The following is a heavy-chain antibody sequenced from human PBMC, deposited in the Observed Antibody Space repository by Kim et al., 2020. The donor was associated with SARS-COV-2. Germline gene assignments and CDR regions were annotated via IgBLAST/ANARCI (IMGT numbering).Heavy chain of an antibody. D-gene: IGHD3-9*01. V-gene: IGHV4-59*01. Sequence: RVTISVDTSKNQFSLKLSSVTAADTAVYYCARSPRAYDILTGYQPGAFDIWGQGTMVTVSS. CDR3: ARSPRAYDILTGYQPGAFDI. J-gene: IGHJ3*02.